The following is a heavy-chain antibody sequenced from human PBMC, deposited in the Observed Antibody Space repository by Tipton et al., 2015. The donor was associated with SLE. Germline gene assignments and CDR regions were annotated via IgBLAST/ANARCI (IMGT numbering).Heavy chain of an antibody. CDR2: LYYSGNT. CDR1: GGSVNDYH. V-gene: IGHV4-59*02. CDR3: ARDVSGGHYDL. J-gene: IGHJ2*01. D-gene: IGHD3-3*01. Sequence: TLSLTCTVSGGSVNDYHWGWIRLPPGKGLEWIGYLYYSGNTNYNPSLESRVTISVDTSKNQVSLNLMSVNAADTAVYFCARDVSGGHYDLWGRGTLVTVSS.